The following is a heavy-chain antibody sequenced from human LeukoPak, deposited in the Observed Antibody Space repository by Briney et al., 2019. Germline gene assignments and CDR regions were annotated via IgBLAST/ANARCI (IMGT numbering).Heavy chain of an antibody. CDR2: ILKTGST. D-gene: IGHD7-27*01. CDR1: RGSVSSGSFY. Sequence: PSETLSDTCTVSRGSVSSGSFYWSWIRQPPGRGLEWIGYILKTGSTNYNPSLMSRVSFSVDTSKNQFSLKLTSVTAADTAVYYCARGNWGSVPFAPWGQGTLVTVSS. J-gene: IGHJ5*02. CDR3: ARGNWGSVPFAP. V-gene: IGHV4-61*01.